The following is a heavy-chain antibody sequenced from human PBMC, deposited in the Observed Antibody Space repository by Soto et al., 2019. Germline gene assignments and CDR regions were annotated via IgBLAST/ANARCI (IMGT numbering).Heavy chain of an antibody. D-gene: IGHD3-3*01. Sequence: PSETLSLTCSVSGGSINNHFWSWIRQTPGKPLEWIGYVMHNGNTHYNPSFTSRVKISVELSKNEFSLMLRSVTAADTALYYCAREGQMPQHFGMDVWGQGIQVTVSS. V-gene: IGHV4-59*11. CDR2: VMHNGNT. J-gene: IGHJ6*02. CDR1: GGSINNHF. CDR3: AREGQMPQHFGMDV.